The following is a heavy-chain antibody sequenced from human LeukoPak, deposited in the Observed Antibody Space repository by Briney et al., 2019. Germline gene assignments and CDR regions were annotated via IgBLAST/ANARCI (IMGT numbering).Heavy chain of an antibody. J-gene: IGHJ4*02. Sequence: GGSLRLSCATSGFTFTTFWMHWVRQAPGKGLVWVSRINHDGSSTNYADSVKGRFTISRDNAKNTVYLQMNSLRAEDTAVYYCARDNLDSSGLDYWGQGTLVTVSS. V-gene: IGHV3-74*01. D-gene: IGHD6-19*01. CDR3: ARDNLDSSGLDY. CDR1: GFTFTTFW. CDR2: INHDGSST.